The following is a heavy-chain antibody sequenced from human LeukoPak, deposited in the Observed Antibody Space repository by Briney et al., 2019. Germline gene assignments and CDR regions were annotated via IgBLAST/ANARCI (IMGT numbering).Heavy chain of an antibody. CDR1: GFAFNAYW. J-gene: IGHJ4*02. CDR2: TNSDGTIT. Sequence: PGGSLRLSCAASGFAFNAYWMHWVRQAPGKGLVWVLRTNSDGTITTYADSVKGRFTISRDNAKNTLYLQMSSLRAEDTAVYYCARSDYCDYWGQGTLVTVSS. V-gene: IGHV3-74*01. CDR3: ARSDYCDY.